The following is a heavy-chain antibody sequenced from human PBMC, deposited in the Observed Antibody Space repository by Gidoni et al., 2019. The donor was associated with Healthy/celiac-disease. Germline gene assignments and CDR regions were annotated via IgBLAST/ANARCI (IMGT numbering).Heavy chain of an antibody. J-gene: IGHJ4*02. CDR3: AKDVILTGSPTSFDY. CDR2: ISGGGGST. V-gene: IGHV3-23*01. CDR1: GFTFSRYA. D-gene: IGHD3-9*01. Sequence: EVQLLESGGGLVQPGGSLRLYCAASGFTFSRYAMSWVRQAPGKGLEWVSGISGGGGSTYSADSVKGRFTISRDNSKNTLYLQMNNLRAEDTAVYYCAKDVILTGSPTSFDYWGQGTLVTVSS.